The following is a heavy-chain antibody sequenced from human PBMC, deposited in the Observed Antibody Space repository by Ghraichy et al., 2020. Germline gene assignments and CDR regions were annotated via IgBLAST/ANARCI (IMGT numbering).Heavy chain of an antibody. V-gene: IGHV3-23*01. CDR2: ISVSGDRT. CDR1: GFTFNNYA. CDR3: AIGRFWAGHYYSMDV. J-gene: IGHJ6*01. Sequence: GGSLRLSCAAAGFTFNNYAMTWVRQAPGKGLEWVSCISVSGDRTFYADSVKGRFTISRDNSKKMVILQMNSLRVEDTAVYYCAIGRFWAGHYYSMDVWGQGTTVTVS. D-gene: IGHD3-3*01.